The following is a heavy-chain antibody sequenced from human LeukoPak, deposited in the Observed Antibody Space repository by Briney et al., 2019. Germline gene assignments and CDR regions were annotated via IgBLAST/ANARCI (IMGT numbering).Heavy chain of an antibody. CDR2: ISSSSSTI. CDR3: AGYCTSSRCYGDDY. V-gene: IGHV3-48*01. D-gene: IGHD2-2*01. Sequence: GGSLRLSCAASGFTFSSYSMNWVRQAPGKGLEWVSYISSSSSTIYYADSVKGRFTISRDNAKNSLYLQMNSLRAEDTAVYYCAGYCTSSRCYGDDYWGQGTLVTVSS. J-gene: IGHJ4*02. CDR1: GFTFSSYS.